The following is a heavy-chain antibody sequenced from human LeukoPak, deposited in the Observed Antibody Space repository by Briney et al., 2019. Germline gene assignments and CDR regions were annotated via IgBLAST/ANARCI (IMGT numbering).Heavy chain of an antibody. CDR1: GFTFDDYA. Sequence: GRSLRLSCAASGFTFDDYAMHWVRQAPGKGLVWVSRISGDGSTTIYADSVKGRFTISRDNAKNTLYLQMNNLRADDTAIYYCARPLIGFFPWGQGTLVTVSS. V-gene: IGHV3-74*01. CDR3: ARPLIGFFP. J-gene: IGHJ5*02. D-gene: IGHD2-2*03. CDR2: ISGDGSTT.